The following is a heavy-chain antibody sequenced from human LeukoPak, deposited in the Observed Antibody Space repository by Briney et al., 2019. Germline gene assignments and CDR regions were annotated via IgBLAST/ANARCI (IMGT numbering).Heavy chain of an antibody. CDR2: IIPIFGTA. CDR3: ARDRYCANGVCHRAFDI. CDR1: GGIFSSYA. D-gene: IGHD2-8*01. J-gene: IGHJ3*02. V-gene: IGHV1-69*05. Sequence: SVNVSCKASGGIFSSYAISWVRQAPGQGLEWMGGIIPIFGTANYAQKFQGRVTITTDESTSTAYMELSSLRSEDTAVYYCARDRYCANGVCHRAFDIWGQGTTVTVSS.